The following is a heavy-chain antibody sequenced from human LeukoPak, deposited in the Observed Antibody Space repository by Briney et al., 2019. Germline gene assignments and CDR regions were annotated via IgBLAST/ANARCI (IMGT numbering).Heavy chain of an antibody. D-gene: IGHD3-3*01. V-gene: IGHV4-38-2*01. CDR3: ARHGFWSDPEYYFDY. Sequence: SETLSLTCAVSGYSISSGYYWGWIRQPPGKGLEWIGSIYHSGSTYYNPSLKSRVTISVDTSKNQFSLKLSSVTAADTAVYYCARHGFWSDPEYYFDYWGQGPLVTVSS. CDR2: IYHSGST. J-gene: IGHJ4*02. CDR1: GYSISSGYY.